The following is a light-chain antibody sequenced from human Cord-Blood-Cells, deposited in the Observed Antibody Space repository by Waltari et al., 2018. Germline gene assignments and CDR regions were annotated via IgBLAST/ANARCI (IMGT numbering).Light chain of an antibody. Sequence: SYELTQPPSVSVSPGQTARITCSGDALPKQYAYWYQQKQGQAPLLGKYKDSEGPSGIPERFSGSSSGTTVTLTISGVQAEDEADYYCQSADSSGTVVFGGGTKLTVL. CDR3: QSADSSGTVV. CDR1: ALPKQY. V-gene: IGLV3-25*03. J-gene: IGLJ2*01. CDR2: KDS.